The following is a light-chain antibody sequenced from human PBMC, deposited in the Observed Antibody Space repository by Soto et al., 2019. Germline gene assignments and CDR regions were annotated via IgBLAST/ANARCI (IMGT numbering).Light chain of an antibody. CDR1: SGHSSYA. CDR3: QTWGTGIQV. CDR2: LNSDGSH. J-gene: IGLJ1*01. V-gene: IGLV4-69*01. Sequence: QSVLTQSPSASASLGASVKLTCTRSSGHSSYAIAWHQQQPEKGPRYLMKLNSDGSHYKGGGIPDRFSGSSSGAERYLTISSLQSEDEADYYCQTWGTGIQVFGTGTKVTVL.